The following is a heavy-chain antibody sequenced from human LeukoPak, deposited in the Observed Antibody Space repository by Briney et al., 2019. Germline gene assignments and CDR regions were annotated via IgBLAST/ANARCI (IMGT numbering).Heavy chain of an antibody. CDR2: ISSSGSTI. D-gene: IGHD4-17*01. J-gene: IGHJ4*02. Sequence: PGGSLTLSCAASGFTFSSFEMNWVRQAPGKGLEWVSYISSSGSTIYYADSVKGRFTISRDNAKKTLYLQMNSLRAEDTAVYFCARDGSYGDRDYWGQGTLVTVSS. V-gene: IGHV3-48*03. CDR3: ARDGSYGDRDY. CDR1: GFTFSSFE.